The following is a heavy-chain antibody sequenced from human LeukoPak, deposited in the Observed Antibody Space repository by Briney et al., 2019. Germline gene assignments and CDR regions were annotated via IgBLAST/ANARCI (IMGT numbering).Heavy chain of an antibody. CDR2: IWYDGSNK. D-gene: IGHD3-22*01. CDR1: GYTFTNYG. J-gene: IGHJ4*02. Sequence: SCKASGYTFTNYGISWVRQAPGKGLEWVAVIWYDGSNKYYADSVKGRFTISRDNSKNTLYLQMDSLRAEDTAVYYCARARNNYDSSGYSALDWWGQGTLVTVSS. V-gene: IGHV3-33*01. CDR3: ARARNNYDSSGYSALDW.